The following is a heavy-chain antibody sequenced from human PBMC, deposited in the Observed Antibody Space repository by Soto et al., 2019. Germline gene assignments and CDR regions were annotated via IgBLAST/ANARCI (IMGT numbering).Heavy chain of an antibody. CDR2: IYPSDSNT. D-gene: IGHD6-13*01. J-gene: IGHJ6*02. CDR1: GYTFTNYW. V-gene: IGHV5-51*01. Sequence: PGESLKISCKASGYTFTNYWIGWVRQMPGKGLERMGIIYPSDSNTRFSPSFQGQVTISADKSISTAYLQWSSLKASDTAIYYCARQAAAGKYYYAMDVWGQGTTVTVSS. CDR3: ARQAAAGKYYYAMDV.